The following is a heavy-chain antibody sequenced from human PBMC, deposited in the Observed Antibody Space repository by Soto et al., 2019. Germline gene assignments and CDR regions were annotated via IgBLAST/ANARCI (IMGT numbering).Heavy chain of an antibody. D-gene: IGHD1-26*01. CDR3: AREGALPTFAIDV. CDR2: ISSSSSYI. Sequence: PGGTLRLSCAASRFTFSSYSMNWVRQAPGKGLEWVSSISSSSSYIYYADSVKGRFTISRDNAKNSLYLQMNSLRAEDTAVYYCAREGALPTFAIDVWGQGTTVTVSS. CDR1: RFTFSSYS. J-gene: IGHJ6*02. V-gene: IGHV3-21*01.